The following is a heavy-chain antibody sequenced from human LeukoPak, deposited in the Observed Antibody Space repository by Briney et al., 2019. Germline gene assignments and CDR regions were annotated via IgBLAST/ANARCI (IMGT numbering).Heavy chain of an antibody. CDR1: GYSLTSYW. V-gene: IGHV5-51*01. Sequence: GESLKISCKVSGYSLTSYWIGWARQMPGKGLEGMGIINPGNSDTRYSPSFQGQATISVARSISTAYLQWSSLEASDTAMYYCAITGYSSNWEYFWGQGTLVTVSS. CDR2: INPGNSDT. J-gene: IGHJ4*02. CDR3: AITGYSSNWEYF. D-gene: IGHD6-13*01.